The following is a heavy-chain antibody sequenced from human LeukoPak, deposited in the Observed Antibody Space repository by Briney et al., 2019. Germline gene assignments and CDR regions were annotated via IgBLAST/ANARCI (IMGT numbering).Heavy chain of an antibody. CDR3: AKGGASSWPYYFDY. CDR1: GFTFTTYA. CDR2: ISGGAEYT. Sequence: GGSLRLSCAASGFTFTTYATNWVRQAPGKGLEWVSSISGGAEYTYYADSVKGRFTTSRDTSKNTLYLQMNSLRAEDTAVYYCAKGGASSWPYYFDYWGQGTPVTVSS. D-gene: IGHD6-13*01. J-gene: IGHJ4*02. V-gene: IGHV3-23*01.